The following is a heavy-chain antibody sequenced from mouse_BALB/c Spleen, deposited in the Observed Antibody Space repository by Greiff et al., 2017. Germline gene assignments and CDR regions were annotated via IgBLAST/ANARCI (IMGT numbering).Heavy chain of an antibody. Sequence: EVQLQQSGPELVKPGASVKMSCKASGYTFTSYVMHWVKQKPGQGLEWIGYINPYNDGIKYNEKFKGKATLTSDKSSSTAYMELSSLTSEDSAVYYCARNYGSRGMGAMDYWGQGTSVTVSS. CDR2: INPYNDGI. CDR1: GYTFTSYV. J-gene: IGHJ4*01. D-gene: IGHD1-1*01. CDR3: ARNYGSRGMGAMDY. V-gene: IGHV1-14*01.